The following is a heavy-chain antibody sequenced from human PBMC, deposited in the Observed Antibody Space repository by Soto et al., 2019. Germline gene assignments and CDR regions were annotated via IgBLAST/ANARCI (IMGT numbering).Heavy chain of an antibody. Sequence: EVQLVESGGKVVQPGGSLRLSCVASGFTFSVYWMSWVRQAPGEGLEWVARIKFDGSGIQYADSVKGRFSISRDNAANSVYLQMNSLRAEDTAVYYCARDSGYSSVDSVNHYFDYWGQGALVTVTS. D-gene: IGHD5-12*01. V-gene: IGHV3-7*01. CDR1: GFTFSVYW. CDR2: IKFDGSGI. CDR3: ARDSGYSSVDSVNHYFDY. J-gene: IGHJ4*02.